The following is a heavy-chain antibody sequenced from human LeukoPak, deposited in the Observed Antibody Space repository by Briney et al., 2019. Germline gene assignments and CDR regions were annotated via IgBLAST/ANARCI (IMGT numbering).Heavy chain of an antibody. CDR3: TVSDYYGGLFDY. CDR2: ISARGNS. CDR1: GGSISSGNFH. D-gene: IGHD4-23*01. Sequence: SETLSLTCTVSGGSISSGNFHWTWIRQPAGKGLEWIGRISARGNSNHNPSLRSRVAISVDTSKNQFSLKLSSVTAADTAVYYCTVSDYYGGLFDYWGQGTLVTVSS. J-gene: IGHJ4*02. V-gene: IGHV4-61*02.